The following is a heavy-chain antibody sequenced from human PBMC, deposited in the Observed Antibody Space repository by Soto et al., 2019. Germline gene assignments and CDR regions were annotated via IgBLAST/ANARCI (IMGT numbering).Heavy chain of an antibody. CDR1: GFTFSSYG. CDR2: IWYDGSNK. CDR3: AREGTDCSGGSCYPHFDY. D-gene: IGHD2-15*01. V-gene: IGHV3-33*01. J-gene: IGHJ4*02. Sequence: QVQLVESGGGVDQPGRSLRLSCAASGFTFSSYGMHWVREAPGKGLEWVAVIWYDGSNKYYADSVKGRFTISRDNSKNTRYLQMNSLRAEDTAVYYCAREGTDCSGGSCYPHFDYWGQGTLVTVSS.